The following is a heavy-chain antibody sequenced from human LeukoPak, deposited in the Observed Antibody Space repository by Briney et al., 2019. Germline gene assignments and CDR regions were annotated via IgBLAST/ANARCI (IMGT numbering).Heavy chain of an antibody. CDR3: AREGSSWSIDY. Sequence: EASVKVSCKASGYTFTGYYMHWVRQAPGQGLEWMGRINPNSGGTNFAQNFQGRVAMTRDTSISTAYMELSRLRSDDTAVYYCAREGSSWSIDYWGQGTLVTVSS. CDR1: GYTFTGYY. J-gene: IGHJ4*02. CDR2: INPNSGGT. V-gene: IGHV1-2*06. D-gene: IGHD6-13*01.